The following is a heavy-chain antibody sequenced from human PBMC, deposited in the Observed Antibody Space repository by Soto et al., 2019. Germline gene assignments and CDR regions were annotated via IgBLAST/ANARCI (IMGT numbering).Heavy chain of an antibody. CDR3: AKDRSWLQNRHFDY. D-gene: IGHD5-12*01. V-gene: IGHV3-23*01. CDR1: GFTFINYA. J-gene: IGHJ4*02. Sequence: PGGSLRLSCAASGFTFINYAMSWVRQAPGKGLEWVSAISGSADSTNYADSVKGRFTISRDNSKNTLYLQMNSLRAEDTAVYYCAKDRSWLQNRHFDYWGQGTLVTVSS. CDR2: ISGSADST.